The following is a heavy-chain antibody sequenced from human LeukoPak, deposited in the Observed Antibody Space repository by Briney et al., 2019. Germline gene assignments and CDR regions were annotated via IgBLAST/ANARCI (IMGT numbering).Heavy chain of an antibody. D-gene: IGHD5-24*01. CDR3: ARILWLQLRYYYYMDV. Sequence: ASVKVSCKASGYTFTSYGISWVRQAPGQGLEWMGWISAYNGNTNYAQKLQGRVTMTTDTSTSTAYMELRSLRSDDTAVYYCARILWLQLRYYYYMDVWGKGTTVTVSS. CDR2: ISAYNGNT. V-gene: IGHV1-18*01. CDR1: GYTFTSYG. J-gene: IGHJ6*03.